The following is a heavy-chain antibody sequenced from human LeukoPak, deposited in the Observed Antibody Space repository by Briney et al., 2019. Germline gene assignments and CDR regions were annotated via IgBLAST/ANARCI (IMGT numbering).Heavy chain of an antibody. J-gene: IGHJ5*02. CDR2: IYPDDSDT. Sequence: GESLKISCKGSGYSFTSYWIGWVRQMPGKGLEWMGIIYPDDSDTRYSPSFQGQVTISADKSISTAYPQWSSLKASDTAMYYCARSLCSGGSCFENWFDPWGQGTLVTVSS. CDR1: GYSFTSYW. D-gene: IGHD2-15*01. V-gene: IGHV5-51*01. CDR3: ARSLCSGGSCFENWFDP.